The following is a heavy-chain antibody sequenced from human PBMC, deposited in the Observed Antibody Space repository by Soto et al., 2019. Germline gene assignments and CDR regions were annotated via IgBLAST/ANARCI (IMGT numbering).Heavy chain of an antibody. CDR3: TKASSDRHHMHG. CDR1: GFTFSNFV. J-gene: IGHJ6*02. V-gene: IGHV3-23*01. Sequence: GGSMRLSCATSGFTFSNFVMRWVRQTPGKGLEWVSTITSTGGDTYYTDSVKGRFTISRDNSKDTLYLQMSSLRAEDTALYYCTKASSDRHHMHGWGQGNTVTVAS. CDR2: ITSTGGDT.